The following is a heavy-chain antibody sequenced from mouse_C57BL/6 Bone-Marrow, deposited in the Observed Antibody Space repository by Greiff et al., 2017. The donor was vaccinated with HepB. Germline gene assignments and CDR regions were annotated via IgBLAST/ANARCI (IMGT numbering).Heavy chain of an antibody. V-gene: IGHV10-1*01. J-gene: IGHJ1*03. Sequence: EVQLVESGGGLVQPKGSLKLSCAASGFSFNTYAMNWVRQAPGKGLEWVARIRSKSNNYATYYADSVKDRFTISRDDSESMLYLQMNNLKTEDTAMYYCVRQDYYGSSYGYFDVWGTGTTVTVSS. D-gene: IGHD1-1*01. CDR2: IRSKSNNYAT. CDR1: GFSFNTYA. CDR3: VRQDYYGSSYGYFDV.